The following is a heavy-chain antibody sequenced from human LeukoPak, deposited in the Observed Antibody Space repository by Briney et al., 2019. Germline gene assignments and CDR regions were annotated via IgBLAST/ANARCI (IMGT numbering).Heavy chain of an antibody. J-gene: IGHJ4*02. CDR2: IYYSGST. Sequence: PSETLSLTCTVSGGSISSSNYYWGWVRQPPGKGLEWIGTIYYSGSTNYNPSLKSRVTISADMPKNQFSLKVSSVTAEDTAVYYCARPATSGTYSSAFDYWGQGTLVTVSS. CDR3: ARPATSGTYSSAFDY. V-gene: IGHV4-39*01. CDR1: GGSISSSNYY. D-gene: IGHD5-12*01.